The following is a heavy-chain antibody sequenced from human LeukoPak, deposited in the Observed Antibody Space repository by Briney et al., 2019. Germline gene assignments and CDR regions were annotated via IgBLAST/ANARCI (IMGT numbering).Heavy chain of an antibody. V-gene: IGHV4-4*09. D-gene: IGHD1-7*01. CDR3: AKAARTFAS. J-gene: IGHJ5*02. CDR2: IYINGDT. Sequence: SGTLSLTCTVSGDSISSFYRSWIRQAPGKGLECIGFIYINGDTSYNPSLKGRATPSLDTSKNQFSLRLNSVTAAHPAVYFCAKAARTFASWGAGNLVTVS. CDR1: GDSISSFY.